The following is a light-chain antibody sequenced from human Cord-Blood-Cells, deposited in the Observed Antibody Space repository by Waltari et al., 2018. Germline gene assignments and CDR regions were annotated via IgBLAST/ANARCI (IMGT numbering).Light chain of an antibody. V-gene: IGLV2-14*03. CDR1: SSAVGGYNY. Sequence: QSALTPPASVFGSPGQSVTISCTGTSSAVGGYNYVPWYEQHPGKAPKLMIYDVSNRPSGVSNRFSGSKSGNTASLTISGLQAEDEADYYCSSYISSSTYVIGTGTKVTVL. J-gene: IGLJ1*01. CDR3: SSYISSSTYV. CDR2: DVS.